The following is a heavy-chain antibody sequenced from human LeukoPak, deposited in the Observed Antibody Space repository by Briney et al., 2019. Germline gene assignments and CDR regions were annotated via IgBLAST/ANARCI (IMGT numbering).Heavy chain of an antibody. V-gene: IGHV3-43*02. D-gene: IGHD5-18*01. CDR2: ITGDGGIT. Sequence: PGGSLTLSCTASGFTFDDYAMHWVRQAPGKGLEWVSLITGDGGITYYADSVKGRFTISRDNSKNSLYLQMNGLRTEDTALYYCAKVYSGDWYFALWGRGSLVTVSS. CDR3: AKVYSGDWYFAL. CDR1: GFTFDDYA. J-gene: IGHJ2*01.